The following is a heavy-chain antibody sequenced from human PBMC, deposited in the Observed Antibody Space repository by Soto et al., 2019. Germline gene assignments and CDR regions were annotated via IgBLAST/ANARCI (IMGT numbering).Heavy chain of an antibody. CDR3: ARTAARFPAPFDY. D-gene: IGHD2-21*01. CDR1: GGSLSSYY. V-gene: IGHV4-4*07. CDR2: IYTSGIT. J-gene: IGHJ4*02. Sequence: SETLSLTCTVSGGSLSSYYWSRIRQPAGKGLEWIGRIYTSGITNYNPSLMNRVTLSVDTSKNQFSLKLTSVTAADTAVYYCARTAARFPAPFDYWGPGTLVTVSS.